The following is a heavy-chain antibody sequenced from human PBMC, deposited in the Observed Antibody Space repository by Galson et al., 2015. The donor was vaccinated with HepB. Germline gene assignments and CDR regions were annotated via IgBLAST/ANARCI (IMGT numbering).Heavy chain of an antibody. J-gene: IGHJ4*02. CDR1: GGSISSYY. CDR3: ARDQRGSGSYWFFDY. Sequence: LSLTCTVSGGSISSYYWSWIRQPPGKGLEWIGYIYYSGSTNYNPSLKSRVTISVDTSKNQFSLKLSSVTAADTAVYYCARDQRGSGSYWFFDYWGQGTLVTVSS. CDR2: IYYSGST. D-gene: IGHD3-10*01. V-gene: IGHV4-59*01.